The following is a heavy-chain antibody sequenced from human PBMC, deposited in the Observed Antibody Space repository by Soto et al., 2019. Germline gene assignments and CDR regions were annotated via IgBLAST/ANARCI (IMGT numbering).Heavy chain of an antibody. CDR3: AKGRSVGYYYGMDV. CDR1: RFTFSSYA. CDR2: ISGSGGST. J-gene: IGHJ6*02. Sequence: VSLRLSCAASRFTFSSYAMSWVRQAPGKGLEWVSAISGSGGSTYYADSVKGRFTISRDNSKNTLYLQMNSLRAEDTAVYYCAKGRSVGYYYGMDVWGQGTTVTVSS. D-gene: IGHD3-3*01. V-gene: IGHV3-23*01.